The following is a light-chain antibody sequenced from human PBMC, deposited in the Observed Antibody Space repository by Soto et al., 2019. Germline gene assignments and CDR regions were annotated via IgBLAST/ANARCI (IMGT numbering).Light chain of an antibody. CDR1: QSISSW. V-gene: IGKV1-5*03. Sequence: DIQMTQSPSTLSASVGDRVTIACRASQSISSWLAWYQQKPGKAPKLLIYKASSLQGEVPSRFSGSGSGTEFTLTISNLQPDDFATYYCLQYSTSFRTFGQGTKVDI. CDR3: LQYSTSFRT. CDR2: KAS. J-gene: IGKJ1*01.